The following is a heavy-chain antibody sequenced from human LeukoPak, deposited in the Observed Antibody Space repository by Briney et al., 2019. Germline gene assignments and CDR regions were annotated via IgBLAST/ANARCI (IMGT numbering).Heavy chain of an antibody. D-gene: IGHD3-10*01. J-gene: IGHJ3*02. CDR1: RFTVSTNY. CDR2: IYSDGRT. CDR3: ARDSGRFDVFDI. V-gene: IGHV3-53*01. Sequence: GGSLRLSCAASRFTVSTNYMSWVRQAPGKGLEWVSVIYSDGRTYYADSVKGRFTISRDNSKNTLYLQMNSLRAEDTAVYYCARDSGRFDVFDIWGQGTMVTVSS.